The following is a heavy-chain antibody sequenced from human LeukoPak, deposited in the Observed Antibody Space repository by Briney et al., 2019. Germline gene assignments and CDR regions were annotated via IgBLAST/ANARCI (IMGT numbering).Heavy chain of an antibody. V-gene: IGHV1-69*05. CDR2: IMPLFGTA. D-gene: IGHD4-17*01. CDR1: GGTFNNSA. J-gene: IGHJ5*02. CDR3: ARDVHGDYGSGWFDP. Sequence: SVKVSCKTSGGTFNNSAISWVRQAPGQGLEWLGGIMPLFGTAGYAQKFQGRVTIPKDESTRTVYLELTSLTSDDTAVYYCARDVHGDYGSGWFDPWGQGTLVSVSS.